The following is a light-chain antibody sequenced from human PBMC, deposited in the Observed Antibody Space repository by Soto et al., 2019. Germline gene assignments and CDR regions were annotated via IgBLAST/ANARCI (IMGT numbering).Light chain of an antibody. CDR1: QSVSSSY. V-gene: IGKV3-20*01. Sequence: VVLTQSPGTLSLSPGGRATLSCRASQSVSSSYLAWYQQQPGQAPRLLIYGASSRATGIPDRFSGSGSGTDFTLTISRLEPEDFAVYSCQQYGSSPFTFGPGAKVDIK. J-gene: IGKJ3*01. CDR3: QQYGSSPFT. CDR2: GAS.